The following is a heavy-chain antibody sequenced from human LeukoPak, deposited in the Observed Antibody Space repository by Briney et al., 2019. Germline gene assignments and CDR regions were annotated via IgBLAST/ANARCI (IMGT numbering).Heavy chain of an antibody. V-gene: IGHV3-66*02. CDR2: IYSGGTT. D-gene: IGHD6-13*01. Sequence: PGGSLRLSCAASGFTVSSNYMSWVRQAPGKGLGWVSVIYSGGTTHYADSVKGRFTISRDNSKNTLYLHMNSLRAEDTGVYYCARDSGDSSSWPYYFDYWGQGTLVTVSS. J-gene: IGHJ4*02. CDR3: ARDSGDSSSWPYYFDY. CDR1: GFTVSSNY.